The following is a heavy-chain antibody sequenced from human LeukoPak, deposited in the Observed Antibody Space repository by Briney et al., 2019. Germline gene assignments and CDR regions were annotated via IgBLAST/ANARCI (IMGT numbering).Heavy chain of an antibody. CDR3: ARAPYARHYYYGMDV. CDR1: GGSISSYY. Sequence: SETLSLTCTVSGGSISSYYWSWIRQPAGKGLEWIGRIYTSGSTNYNPSLKSRVTMSVDTSKNQLSLKLSSVAAGRHAVYFWARAPYARHYYYGMDVWGQGTTVTVSS. D-gene: IGHD2-2*01. CDR2: IYTSGST. V-gene: IGHV4-4*07. J-gene: IGHJ6*02.